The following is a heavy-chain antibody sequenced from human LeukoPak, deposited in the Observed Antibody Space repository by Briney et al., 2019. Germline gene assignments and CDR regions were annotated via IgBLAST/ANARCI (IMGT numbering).Heavy chain of an antibody. CDR3: ARIYCSSTSCYMEDYYYYYMDV. J-gene: IGHJ6*03. D-gene: IGHD2-2*02. CDR2: IYYSGST. CDR1: GGSISSSSYY. V-gene: IGHV4-39*01. Sequence: PSETLSLTCTVSGGSISSSSYYWGWIRQPPGKGLEWIGSIYYSGSTYYNPSLKSRVTISVDTSKNQFSLKLGSVTAADTAVYYCARIYCSSTSCYMEDYYYYYMDVWGKGTTVTVSS.